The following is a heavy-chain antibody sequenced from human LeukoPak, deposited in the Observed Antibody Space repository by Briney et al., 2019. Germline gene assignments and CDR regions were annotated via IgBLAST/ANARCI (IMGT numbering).Heavy chain of an antibody. D-gene: IGHD6-13*01. CDR2: ISGSGGRT. J-gene: IGHJ5*02. CDR3: AKRPGKAAAGPFDP. V-gene: IGHV3-23*01. Sequence: GGSLRLSCAASGFTFSSYAMSWVRQAPGKGLEWVSAISGSGGRTYYADSVKGRFTISRDDSKNTLYLQMNSLRAEDTAIYYCAKRPGKAAAGPFDPWGQGTLVTVSS. CDR1: GFTFSSYA.